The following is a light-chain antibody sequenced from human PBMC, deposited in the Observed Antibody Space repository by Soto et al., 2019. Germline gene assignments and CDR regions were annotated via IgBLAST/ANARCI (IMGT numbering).Light chain of an antibody. J-gene: IGLJ3*02. Sequence: QSVLTQPPSVSGAPGQRVTISCTGSSSNIGAGYDVHWYQQLPGTAPKLLIQGNSNRPSGVPDRFSGSKSGTSASLAITGLQAEDEADYYCQSYDSSLSGWVFGGGTKLTAL. CDR3: QSYDSSLSGWV. CDR2: GNS. CDR1: SSNIGAGYD. V-gene: IGLV1-40*01.